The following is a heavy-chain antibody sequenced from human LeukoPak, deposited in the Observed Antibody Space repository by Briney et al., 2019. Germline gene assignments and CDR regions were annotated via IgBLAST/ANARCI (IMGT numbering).Heavy chain of an antibody. J-gene: IGHJ4*02. CDR1: GFTFSSYA. Sequence: GRSLRLSCAASGFTFSSYAMHWVRQAPGKGLEWVAVISYDGSNKYYADSVKGRFTISRDNSKNTLYLQMNSLRAEDTAVYYCARDGGVEMVSHFDYWGQGTLVTVSS. D-gene: IGHD5-24*01. CDR3: ARDGGVEMVSHFDY. V-gene: IGHV3-30*04. CDR2: ISYDGSNK.